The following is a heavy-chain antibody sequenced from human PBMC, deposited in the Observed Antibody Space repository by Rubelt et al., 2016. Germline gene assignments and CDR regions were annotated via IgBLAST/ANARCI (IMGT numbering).Heavy chain of an antibody. D-gene: IGHD6-19*01. Sequence: QVQLVQSGAEVKKPGASAKVSCKASGYTFTDYDINWVRQTTGQGLEWMGWMNANSGNTGYAQKFQARVTMTRDTSISTAYMGLSSLISEDTAGYYCANAKGYSSGWSFFGHWGQGTLVTVSS. CDR2: MNANSGNT. J-gene: IGHJ4*02. V-gene: IGHV1-8*01. CDR1: GYTFTDYD. CDR3: ANAKGYSSGWSFFGH.